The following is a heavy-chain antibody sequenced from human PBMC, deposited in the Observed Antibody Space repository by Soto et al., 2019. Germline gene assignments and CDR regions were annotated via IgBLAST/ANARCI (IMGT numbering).Heavy chain of an antibody. CDR2: INPGNGDT. V-gene: IGHV1-3*01. J-gene: IGHJ6*02. D-gene: IGHD2-2*01. CDR3: VTNQKAICTGMDV. Sequence: ASVKVSCKASGYTFTSYTMHWVRQAPGQRFEWMGWINPGNGDTKYSEKFQGRVTITRDTSASTADMELSSLRSEDTAVYYCVTNQKAICTGMDVWGQGTTVTVSS. CDR1: GYTFTSYT.